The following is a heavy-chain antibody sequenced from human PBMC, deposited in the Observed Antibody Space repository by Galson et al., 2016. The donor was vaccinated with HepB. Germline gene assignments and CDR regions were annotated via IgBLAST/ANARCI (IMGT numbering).Heavy chain of an antibody. CDR1: GFSLSTRGVG. CDR3: AHRTAVAGFNY. V-gene: IGHV2-5*02. Sequence: PALVKPTQTLTLTCSFSGFSLSTRGVGVGWIRQPPGKALEWLAPIYRDDDKHLRPSLKSRLTITKDTSKNQEVLTMTNMDPVDTATYYCAHRTAVAGFNYWGQGTLVTVSS. D-gene: IGHD6-19*01. J-gene: IGHJ4*02. CDR2: IYRDDDK.